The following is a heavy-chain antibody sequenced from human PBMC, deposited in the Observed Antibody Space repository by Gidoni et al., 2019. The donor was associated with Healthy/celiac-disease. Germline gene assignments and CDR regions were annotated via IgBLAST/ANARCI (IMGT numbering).Heavy chain of an antibody. CDR1: GGSVSSGSYY. Sequence: QVQLQESGPGLVKPSETLSRTCTVSGGSVSSGSYYWSWIRQPPGKGLEWIGYIYYSGSTNYNPSLKSRVTISVDTSKNQFSLKLSSVTAADTAVYYCARELVRGVISDAFDIWGQGTMVTVSS. CDR3: ARELVRGVISDAFDI. V-gene: IGHV4-61*01. CDR2: IYYSGST. J-gene: IGHJ3*02. D-gene: IGHD3-10*01.